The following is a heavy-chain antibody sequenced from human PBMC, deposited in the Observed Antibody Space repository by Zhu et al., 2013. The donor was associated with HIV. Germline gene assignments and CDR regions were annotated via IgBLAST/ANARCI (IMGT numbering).Heavy chain of an antibody. V-gene: IGHV1-18*01. CDR1: GGSFITHG. J-gene: IGHJ5*01. D-gene: IGHD2-2*01. CDR2: ISGYNGKT. Sequence: QVQLVQSGAEVRKPGSSVKVSCKASGGSFITHGISWVRQAPGQRLEWMGWISGYNGKTHYARNLQDRVSMTVDISSSTAYLELRSLRSDDTAVYSCARERIGCSGSSCYFDSWGQGTLVTVSS. CDR3: ARERIGCSGSSCYFDS.